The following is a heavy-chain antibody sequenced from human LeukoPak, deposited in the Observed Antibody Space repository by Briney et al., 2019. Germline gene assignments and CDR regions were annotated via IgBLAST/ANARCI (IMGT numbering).Heavy chain of an antibody. J-gene: IGHJ6*03. D-gene: IGHD3-22*01. CDR2: IRYDGSNK. V-gene: IGHV3-30*02. CDR3: AKDCLYSSGYYYYMDV. Sequence: PGGSLRLSCAASGFTFSSYGMHWVRQAPGKGLEWVAFIRYDGSNKYYADSVKGRFTISRDNSKNTLYLQMNSLRAEDTAVYYCAKDCLYSSGYYYYMDVWGKGTTVTISS. CDR1: GFTFSSYG.